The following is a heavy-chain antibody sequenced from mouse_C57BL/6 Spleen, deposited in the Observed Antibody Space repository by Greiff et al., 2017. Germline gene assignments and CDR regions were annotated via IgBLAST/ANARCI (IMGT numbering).Heavy chain of an antibody. V-gene: IGHV5-6*01. CDR3: ARGIITTVVDYFDY. J-gene: IGHJ2*01. CDR1: GFTFSSYG. CDR2: ISSGGSYT. Sequence: EVKVVESGGDLVKPGGSLKLSCAASGFTFSSYGMSWVRQTPDKRLEWVATISSGGSYTYYPDSVKGRFTISRDNAKNTLYLQMSSLKSEDTAMYYCARGIITTVVDYFDYWGQGTTLTVSS. D-gene: IGHD1-1*01.